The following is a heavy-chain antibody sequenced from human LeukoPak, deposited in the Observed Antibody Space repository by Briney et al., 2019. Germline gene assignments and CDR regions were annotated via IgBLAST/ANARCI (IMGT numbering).Heavy chain of an antibody. J-gene: IGHJ3*02. D-gene: IGHD2/OR15-2a*01. CDR3: ARRLYIVRGAFDI. Sequence: QPGGSLRLSCAASEFSVGSNYMTWVRQAPGKGLEWVSLIYSGGTTYYADSVKGRFTISRDNSKNTVHLQMNNLRAEDTAMYFCARRLYIVRGAFDIWGQGTMVTVSS. CDR2: IYSGGTT. CDR1: EFSVGSNY. V-gene: IGHV3-53*01.